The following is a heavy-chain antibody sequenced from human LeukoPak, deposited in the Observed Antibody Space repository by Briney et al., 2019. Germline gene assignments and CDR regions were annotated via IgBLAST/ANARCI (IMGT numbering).Heavy chain of an antibody. CDR3: ARGPRMTRTYYYYYGMDV. J-gene: IGHJ6*02. V-gene: IGHV4-34*01. D-gene: IGHD2-15*01. CDR1: GGSSSGYY. CDR2: INHSGST. Sequence: SETLSLTCAVYGGSSSGYYWSWTRQPPGKGLEWIGEINHSGSTNYNPSLKSRVTISVDTSKNQFSLKLSSVTAADTAVYYCARGPRMTRTYYYYYGMDVWGQGTTVTVSS.